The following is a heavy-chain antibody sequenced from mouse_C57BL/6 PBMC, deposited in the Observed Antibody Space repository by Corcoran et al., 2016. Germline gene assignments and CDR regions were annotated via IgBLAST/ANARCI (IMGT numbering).Heavy chain of an antibody. CDR1: GYTFTTYG. CDR2: INTYSGVP. CDR3: AREGGPGSYAIDY. Sequence: QIQLVQSGPELKKPGETVKISCKASGYTFTTYGMSWVKQAPGKGLKWMGWINTYSGVPTYADDFKGRFAFSLETSASTAYLQINNLKNEDTATYFCAREGGPGSYAIDYWGQGTSVTVSS. V-gene: IGHV9-3*01. J-gene: IGHJ4*01.